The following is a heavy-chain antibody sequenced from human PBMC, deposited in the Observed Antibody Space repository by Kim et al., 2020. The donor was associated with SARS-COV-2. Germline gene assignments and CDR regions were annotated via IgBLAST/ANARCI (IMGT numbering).Heavy chain of an antibody. V-gene: IGHV4-39*01. D-gene: IGHD4-17*01. J-gene: IGHJ6*02. CDR1: GGSISSSSYY. CDR3: ARLLPEFNYGHYYYYYGMDV. CDR2: IYYSGST. Sequence: SETLSLTCTVSGGSISSSSYYWGWIRQPPGKGLEWIGSIYYSGSTYYNPSLKSRVTISVDTSKNQFSLKLSSVTAADTAVYYCARLLPEFNYGHYYYYYGMDVWGQGTTVTVSS.